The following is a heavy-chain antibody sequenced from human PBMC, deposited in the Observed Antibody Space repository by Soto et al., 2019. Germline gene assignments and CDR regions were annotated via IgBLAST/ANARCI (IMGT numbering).Heavy chain of an antibody. Sequence: QVQLRESGPGLMQPSQTLSLTCTVSGGSLREFGHFWTWIRQRPGRGLEWIGYSTYTGVTYYSPSLQSRISISVDTSKNQFSLTLTSVTAADTAVYYCARGTRDYFDTTGPGYGMDVWGQGTTVTVSS. V-gene: IGHV4-30-4*08. D-gene: IGHD3-22*01. CDR2: STYTGVT. J-gene: IGHJ6*02. CDR3: ARGTRDYFDTTGPGYGMDV. CDR1: GGSLREFGHF.